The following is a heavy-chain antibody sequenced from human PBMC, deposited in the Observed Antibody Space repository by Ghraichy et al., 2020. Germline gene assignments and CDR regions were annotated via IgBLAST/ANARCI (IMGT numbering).Heavy chain of an antibody. J-gene: IGHJ4*02. V-gene: IGHV4-34*01. CDR2: INHSGST. Sequence: SQTLSLTCAVYGGSFSGYYWSWIRQPPGKGLEWIGEINHSGSTNYNPSLKSRVTISVDTSKNQFSLKLSSVTAADTAVYYCARVPYGDYRPLFYWGQGTLVTVSS. CDR1: GGSFSGYY. D-gene: IGHD4-17*01. CDR3: ARVPYGDYRPLFY.